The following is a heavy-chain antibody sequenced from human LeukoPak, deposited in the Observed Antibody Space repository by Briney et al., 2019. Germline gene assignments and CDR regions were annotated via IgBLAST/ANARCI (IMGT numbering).Heavy chain of an antibody. D-gene: IGHD2-2*01. J-gene: IGHJ4*02. CDR3: AREISSTSDYYFDN. CDR2: INPNSGNT. Sequence: ASVKVSCKASGYTFTGYYMHWVRQAPGQGLEWMGWINPNSGNTGYAQKFQGRVTMTRNTSISTAYMELSSLRSEDTAVYYCAREISSTSDYYFDNWGQGTLVTVSS. V-gene: IGHV1-8*02. CDR1: GYTFTGYY.